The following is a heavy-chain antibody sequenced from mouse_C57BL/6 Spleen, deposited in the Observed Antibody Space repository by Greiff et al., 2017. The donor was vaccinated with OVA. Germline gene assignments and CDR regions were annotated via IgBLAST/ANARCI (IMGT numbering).Heavy chain of an antibody. CDR2: ISDGGSYT. CDR1: GFTFSSYA. Sequence: EVQGVESGGGLVKPGGSLKLSCAASGFTFSSYAMSWVRQTPEKRLEWVATISDGGSYTYYPDNVKGRFPISRDNAKNNLYLQMSHLKSEDTAMYYCARGDVWFAYWGQGTLVTVSA. CDR3: ARGDVWFAY. J-gene: IGHJ3*01. V-gene: IGHV5-4*01.